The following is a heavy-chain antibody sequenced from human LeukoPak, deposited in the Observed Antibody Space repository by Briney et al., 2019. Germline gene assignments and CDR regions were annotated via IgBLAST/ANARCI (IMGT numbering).Heavy chain of an antibody. J-gene: IGHJ3*02. V-gene: IGHV4-34*01. CDR3: ARAMMVPAAINRYWEAFDI. Sequence: SETLSLTCAVYGGSFSGYYWSWIRQPPGKGLEWIGEINHSGSTNYNPSLKSRVTISVDTSKNQFSLKLSSVTAADTAVYYCARAMMVPAAINRYWEAFDIWGQGTMVTVSS. D-gene: IGHD2-2*01. CDR2: INHSGST. CDR1: GGSFSGYY.